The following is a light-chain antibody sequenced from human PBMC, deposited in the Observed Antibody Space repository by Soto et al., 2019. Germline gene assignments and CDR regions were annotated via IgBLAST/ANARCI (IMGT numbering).Light chain of an antibody. CDR2: EVS. Sequence: QSALTQPASVSGSPGQSITISCTGTSSDVGSYNLVSWYQQHPGKAPKLMIYEVSKRPSGVSNRFSGSKSGNTASLTISGLQDEDEADYYCCSYAGSSTFVYVFGTGTKLTVL. CDR3: CSYAGSSTFVYV. V-gene: IGLV2-23*02. J-gene: IGLJ1*01. CDR1: SSDVGSYNL.